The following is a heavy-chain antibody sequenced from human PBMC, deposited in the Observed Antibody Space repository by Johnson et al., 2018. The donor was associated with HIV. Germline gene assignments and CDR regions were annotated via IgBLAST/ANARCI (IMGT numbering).Heavy chain of an antibody. CDR1: GFTFSSHW. D-gene: IGHD1-26*01. Sequence: VQLVESGGGVVQPGRSLRLSCAASGFTFSSHWMNCVRQAPGKGLEWVANIKEDGSEKKYVDSVKCRFTISRDNSKNTLYLQMNSLRAEDTAVYYCAKPKSSDQNSGSYVSDAFDIWGQGTMVTVSS. CDR2: IKEDGSEK. J-gene: IGHJ3*02. V-gene: IGHV3-7*03. CDR3: AKPKSSDQNSGSYVSDAFDI.